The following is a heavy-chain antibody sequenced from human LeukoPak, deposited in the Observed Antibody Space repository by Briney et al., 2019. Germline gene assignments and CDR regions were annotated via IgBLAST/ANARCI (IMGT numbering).Heavy chain of an antibody. V-gene: IGHV4-34*01. J-gene: IGHJ6*02. Sequence: KASETLSLTCAVYGGSFSGYYWSWIRQPPGKGLEWIGEINHSGSTNYNPSLRSRVTISVDTSKNQFSLKLNSVTAADTAVYYCARVGGYCSGGSCYYYGMDVWGQGTTVTVSS. CDR3: ARVGGYCSGGSCYYYGMDV. D-gene: IGHD2-15*01. CDR1: GGSFSGYY. CDR2: INHSGST.